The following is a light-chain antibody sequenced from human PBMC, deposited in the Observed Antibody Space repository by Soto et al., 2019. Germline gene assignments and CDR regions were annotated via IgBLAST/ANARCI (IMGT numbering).Light chain of an antibody. CDR3: QQYGSSPWT. CDR2: GAS. V-gene: IGKV3-20*01. Sequence: EIVLTQSPGTLSLSPGERATLSCRASQSVSSSYLAWYQQKPGQAPRLLIYGASSRATGIPDRFSGSGSGTDFTLTISRLDPADFAVYYCQQYGSSPWTFGLGTKGDIK. J-gene: IGKJ1*01. CDR1: QSVSSSY.